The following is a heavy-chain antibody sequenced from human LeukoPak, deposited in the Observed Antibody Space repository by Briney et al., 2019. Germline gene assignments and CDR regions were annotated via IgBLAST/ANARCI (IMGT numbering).Heavy chain of an antibody. J-gene: IGHJ4*02. D-gene: IGHD1-1*01. CDR1: GYTFTSYG. CDR2: ISGDNGDT. V-gene: IGHV1-18*01. Sequence: ASVKVSCTASGYTFTSYGISWVRQAPGQGLEWMGWISGDNGDTNYAQKLQGRVTMTTDTSTSTAYMELRSLRSDDTAVYYCARVRTEETDYFDYWGQGTLVTVSS. CDR3: ARVRTEETDYFDY.